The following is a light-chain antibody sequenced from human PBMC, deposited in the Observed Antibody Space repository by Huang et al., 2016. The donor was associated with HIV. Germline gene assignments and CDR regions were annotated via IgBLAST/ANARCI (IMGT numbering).Light chain of an antibody. CDR2: AAS. J-gene: IGKJ1*01. Sequence: EIVMTQSPATLSVSPGERATLSCRASQSVGSNLAWYQQRRGQAPRLLIDAASTRATVIPARFSGSGSGTEFTLTVSSLQSEDFAVYYCQQHNSWPRTFGQGTRV. CDR3: QQHNSWPRT. V-gene: IGKV3-15*01. CDR1: QSVGSN.